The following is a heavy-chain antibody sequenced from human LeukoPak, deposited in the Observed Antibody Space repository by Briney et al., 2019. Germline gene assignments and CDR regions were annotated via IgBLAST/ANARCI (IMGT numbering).Heavy chain of an antibody. V-gene: IGHV1-2*02. CDR1: GYTFTGYY. D-gene: IGHD1-26*01. J-gene: IGHJ4*02. CDR3: AREEGSYPESLDY. Sequence: ASVTVSFTASGYTFTGYYIHWVRQAPGQGLEWMGWINPNSGDTNYAQKFQGRVTMTRDTSISTAYMELNRLTSDDTAVYYCAREEGSYPESLDYWGQGTLVTVSS. CDR2: INPNSGDT.